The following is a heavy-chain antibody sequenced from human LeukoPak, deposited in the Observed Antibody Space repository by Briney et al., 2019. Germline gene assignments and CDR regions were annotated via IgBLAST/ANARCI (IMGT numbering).Heavy chain of an antibody. V-gene: IGHV3-21*01. CDR1: GFTFSSYA. CDR2: ISSSGSFI. Sequence: GGSLRLSCAASGFTFSSYAMNWFRQAPGKGLECVSYISSSGSFIYYADSVKGRFTISRDNPKNSLSLQLNSLRVEDAAVYYCARGGSAWSFDHWGQGTLVTVSS. D-gene: IGHD6-19*01. J-gene: IGHJ4*02. CDR3: ARGGSAWSFDH.